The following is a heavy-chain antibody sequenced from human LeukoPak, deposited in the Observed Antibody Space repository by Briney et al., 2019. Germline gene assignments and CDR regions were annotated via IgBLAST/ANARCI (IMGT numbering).Heavy chain of an antibody. CDR1: GFTVSGNY. Sequence: PGGSLRLSCAASGFTVSGNYMSWVRQAPGKGLEWVSVIYDNGDAYSADSVKGRFTISRHNSKNTLYLQMNSLRPEDTAVYYCAGGSRRDGYDYWGQGTLVTVSS. J-gene: IGHJ4*02. CDR3: AGGSRRDGYDY. D-gene: IGHD5-24*01. V-gene: IGHV3-53*04. CDR2: IYDNGDA.